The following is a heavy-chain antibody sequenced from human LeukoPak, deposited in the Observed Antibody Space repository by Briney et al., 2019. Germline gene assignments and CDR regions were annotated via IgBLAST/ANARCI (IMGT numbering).Heavy chain of an antibody. Sequence: SETLSLTCTVSGASISSYYWSWIRQPPGKGLEWTGYIYYTGTTKFNPSLRSRLTISLDTSSNQFSLKLNSVTAADTAVYFCASYSSGWFGPWGQGTLVTVSS. CDR2: IYYTGTT. J-gene: IGHJ5*02. CDR3: ASYSSGWFGP. D-gene: IGHD2-21*01. V-gene: IGHV4-59*01. CDR1: GASISSYY.